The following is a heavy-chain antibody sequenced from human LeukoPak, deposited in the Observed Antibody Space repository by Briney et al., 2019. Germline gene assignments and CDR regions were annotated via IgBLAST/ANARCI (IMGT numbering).Heavy chain of an antibody. CDR3: ASGIDSSGYYPGDY. CDR1: GGSISSYY. J-gene: IGHJ4*02. D-gene: IGHD3-22*01. Sequence: SETLSLTRTVSGGSISSYYCSWIRQPPGKGLEWIGYIYYSGSTNYNPSLKTRVTISVDTSKNQFSLKLSSVTAADTAVYYCASGIDSSGYYPGDYWGQGTLVTVSS. CDR2: IYYSGST. V-gene: IGHV4-59*01.